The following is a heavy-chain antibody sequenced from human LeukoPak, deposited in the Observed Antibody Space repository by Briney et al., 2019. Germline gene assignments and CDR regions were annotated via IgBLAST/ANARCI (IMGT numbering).Heavy chain of an antibody. J-gene: IGHJ4*02. V-gene: IGHV3-53*01. CDR2: IYSGGST. CDR1: GFTVSSNY. CDR3: ASLPRYYYDSSGYYYDDY. Sequence: PGGSLRLSCAASGFTVSSNYMSWVRQAPGKGLEWVSVIYSGGSTYYADSVKGRFTISRDNSKNTLYLQMNRLRAEDTAVYYCASLPRYYYDSSGYYYDDYWGQGTLVTVSS. D-gene: IGHD3-22*01.